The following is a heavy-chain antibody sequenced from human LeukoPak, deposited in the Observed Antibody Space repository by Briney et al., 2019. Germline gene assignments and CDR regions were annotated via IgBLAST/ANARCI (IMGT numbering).Heavy chain of an antibody. D-gene: IGHD3-3*01. J-gene: IGHJ4*02. V-gene: IGHV4-4*02. Sequence: PSETLSLTCAVSGGSISSSTWWTWVRQPPGKGLEWIGEIFHSGSTNYNPSLKSRVKMSVDTSKSDFSLQLTSVTAADTAVYFCASGGLVSRYLDYWGQGTLVTVSS. CDR3: ASGGLVSRYLDY. CDR1: GGSISSSTW. CDR2: IFHSGST.